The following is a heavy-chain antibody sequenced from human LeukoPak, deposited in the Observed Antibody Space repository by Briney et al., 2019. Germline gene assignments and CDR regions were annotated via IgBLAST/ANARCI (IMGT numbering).Heavy chain of an antibody. CDR2: INHSGST. CDR3: ARGLKSIAAAGTVFDY. Sequence: SETLSLTCAVYGGSFSGYYGSWIRQPPGKGLEWIGEINHSGSTNYNPSLKSRVTISVDTSKNQFSLKLSSVTAADTAVYYCARGLKSIAAAGTVFDYWGQGTLVTVSS. V-gene: IGHV4-34*01. J-gene: IGHJ4*02. CDR1: GGSFSGYY. D-gene: IGHD6-13*01.